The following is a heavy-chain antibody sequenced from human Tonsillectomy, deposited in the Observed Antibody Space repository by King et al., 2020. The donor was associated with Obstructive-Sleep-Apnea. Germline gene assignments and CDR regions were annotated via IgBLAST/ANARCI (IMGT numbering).Heavy chain of an antibody. CDR3: ARAGLGASGPFDD. J-gene: IGHJ4*02. CDR1: GFTFSSYS. Sequence: EVQLVESGGGFVQPGGSLRLSCAGSGFTFSSYSMNWVRQAPGKGLEWVSYISSSSNTIYYADSVKGRFTISRDNAKKSLYLQMNSLRPEDTAVYSCARAGLGASGPFDDWGQGTLVTVSS. D-gene: IGHD1-26*01. CDR2: ISSSSNTI. V-gene: IGHV3-48*04.